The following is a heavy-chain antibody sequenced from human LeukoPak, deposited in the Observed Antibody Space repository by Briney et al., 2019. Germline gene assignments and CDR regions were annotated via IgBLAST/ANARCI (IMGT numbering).Heavy chain of an antibody. CDR3: AKPMWVTVTTSMDV. J-gene: IGHJ6*02. CDR1: GFTFSSYG. CDR2: ISYDGSNK. Sequence: GGSLRFSGAASGFTFSSYGMHGVRQAPGKGLRWVPVISYDGSNKYYADSVKGRFTISRDNSKNTLYLQMNSLRAEDTAVYYCAKPMWVTVTTSMDVWGQGTTVTVSS. D-gene: IGHD4-17*01. V-gene: IGHV3-30*18.